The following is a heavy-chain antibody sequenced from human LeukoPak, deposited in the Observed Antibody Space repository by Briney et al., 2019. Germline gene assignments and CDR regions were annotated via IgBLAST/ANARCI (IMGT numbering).Heavy chain of an antibody. CDR1: GFTFSSQW. CDR3: ATGGHYFGL. Sequence: GGSLRLSCGASGFTFSSQWMTWVRQAPGKGLEWVGRIKSKTDGGTTEYSAPVKGRCSISRDDSKNTLYLEMNNLKTEDTAVYYCATGGHYFGLWGRGTLVTVSS. J-gene: IGHJ2*01. CDR2: IKSKTDGGTT. V-gene: IGHV3-15*01.